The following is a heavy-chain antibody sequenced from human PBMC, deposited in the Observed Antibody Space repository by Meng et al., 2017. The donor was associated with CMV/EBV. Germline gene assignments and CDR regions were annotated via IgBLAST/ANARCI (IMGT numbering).Heavy chain of an antibody. J-gene: IGHJ4*02. V-gene: IGHV4-34*01. CDR2: INHSGST. CDR1: GGSFSGYY. Sequence: SETLSLTCAVYGGSFSGYYWSWIRQPPGKGLEWIGEINHSGSTNYNPSLKSRVTISVDTSKNQFSLKLSSETAADTAVYYCARTTGIAVNYDYWGQGTLVTVSS. CDR3: ARTTGIAVNYDY. D-gene: IGHD6-19*01.